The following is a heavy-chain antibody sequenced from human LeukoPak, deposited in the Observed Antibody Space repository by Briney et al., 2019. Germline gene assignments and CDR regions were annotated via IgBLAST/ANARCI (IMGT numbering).Heavy chain of an antibody. D-gene: IGHD2-15*01. CDR2: ISHSVSA. CDR3: ARGYCSGNTCYRSGYEI. Sequence: KSSETLSLTCTVSGGSISSYYWTWIRQPPGKGLEWIGYISHSVSADYNPSLRSRVTISVDTSKNQFSLKLSSVTAADTAVYYCARGYCSGNTCYRSGYEIWGQGTIVTVSS. CDR1: GGSISSYY. V-gene: IGHV4-59*08. J-gene: IGHJ3*02.